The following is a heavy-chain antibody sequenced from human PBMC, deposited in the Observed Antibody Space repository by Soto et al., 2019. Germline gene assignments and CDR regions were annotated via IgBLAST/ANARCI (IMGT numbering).Heavy chain of an antibody. J-gene: IGHJ4*02. CDR3: ATNYGSGSAHFDY. D-gene: IGHD3-10*01. CDR2: SIPMLGMS. V-gene: IGHV1-69*02. CDR1: GGTFSSYT. Sequence: QVQLVQSGPAVKKPGSSVRVSCTASGGTFSSYTINWVRQVPGQGPEWMGRSIPMLGMSNYAQKFQGRVMVIADKSTNTVYMELSSLRSEDTAIYYCATNYGSGSAHFDYWGQGTLVTVSS.